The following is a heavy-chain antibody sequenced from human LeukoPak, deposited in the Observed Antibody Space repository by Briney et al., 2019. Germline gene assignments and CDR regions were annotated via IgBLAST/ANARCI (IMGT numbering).Heavy chain of an antibody. CDR2: ISSSSSTI. CDR1: GFTFSSYS. CDR3: AKHLTATNTYIFFGLDV. J-gene: IGHJ6*02. D-gene: IGHD1-26*01. V-gene: IGHV3-48*04. Sequence: QPGGSLRLSCAASGFTFSSYSMNWVRQAPGKGLEWVSYISSSSSTICYADSVKGRFTISRDNAKNSLYLQLSSLRPEDTALYYCAKHLTATNTYIFFGLDVWGQGTSVTVSS.